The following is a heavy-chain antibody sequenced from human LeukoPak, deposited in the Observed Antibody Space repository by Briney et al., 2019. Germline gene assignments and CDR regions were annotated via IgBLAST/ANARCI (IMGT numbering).Heavy chain of an antibody. CDR3: ASPGDFWSGYYQSLDY. Sequence: PGRSLRLSCAASGFTFSSYAMHWVRQAPGKGLEWVAVISYDGSNKYYADSVKGRFTISRDNSKNTLYLQMNSLRAEDTAVYYCASPGDFWSGYYQSLDYWGQGTLVTVSS. J-gene: IGHJ4*02. V-gene: IGHV3-30-3*01. D-gene: IGHD3-3*01. CDR1: GFTFSSYA. CDR2: ISYDGSNK.